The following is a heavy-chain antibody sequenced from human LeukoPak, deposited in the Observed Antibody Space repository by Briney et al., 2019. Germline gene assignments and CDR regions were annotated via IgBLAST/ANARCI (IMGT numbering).Heavy chain of an antibody. Sequence: GGSLRLSCAASGFTFSNYAMTWVRQAPGKGLEWVSAISGTSDNTYYADSVKGRFTISRDNSKNTLYLQMNSLRAEDTAVYYCAKDPDYYYYYYMDVWGKGTTVTVSS. CDR2: ISGTSDNT. CDR3: AKDPDYYYYYYMDV. CDR1: GFTFSNYA. J-gene: IGHJ6*03. V-gene: IGHV3-23*01.